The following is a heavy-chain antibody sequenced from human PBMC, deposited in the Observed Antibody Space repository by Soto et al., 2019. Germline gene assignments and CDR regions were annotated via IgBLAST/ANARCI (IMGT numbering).Heavy chain of an antibody. CDR3: ARVWGGAFDF. CDR2: IYHSGST. V-gene: IGHV4-59*12. D-gene: IGHD3-10*01. CDR1: GGSISSYY. J-gene: IGHJ3*01. Sequence: SETLSLTCTVSGGSISSYYWSWIRQPPGKGLEWIGYIYHSGSTYYNPSLKSRITITVDRSKNQFSLKLSSVTAADTAVYYCARVWGGAFDFWGQGTMVTVSS.